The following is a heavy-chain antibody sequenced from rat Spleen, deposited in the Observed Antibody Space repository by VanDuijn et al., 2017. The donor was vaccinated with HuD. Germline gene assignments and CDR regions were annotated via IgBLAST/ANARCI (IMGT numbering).Heavy chain of an antibody. CDR2: IAYDGVTT. J-gene: IGHJ2*01. V-gene: IGHV5-29*01. CDR3: TTKAD. Sequence: EVQLVESGGGLVQPGRSMKLSCAASGFTFSSYGMAWVRQTPTRGLEWVATIAYDGVTTYYRDSVKGRFTISRDDAKSTLYLQMDSLRSEDTATYYCTTKADWGQGVMVTVSS. CDR1: GFTFSSYG.